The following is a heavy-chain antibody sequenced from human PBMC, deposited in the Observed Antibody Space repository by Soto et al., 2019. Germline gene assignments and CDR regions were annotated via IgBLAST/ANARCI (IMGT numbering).Heavy chain of an antibody. D-gene: IGHD2-21*02. Sequence: EVQLVESGGGLVQPGGSLRLFCAASGFTFSTYSMNWVRQAPGKGLEWLSYISSRSTIYYADSVKGRFTISRDNAKNSLYLQMNSLRDEDTAVYYCARATDHWGQGTLVTVSS. V-gene: IGHV3-48*02. CDR2: ISSRSTI. J-gene: IGHJ4*02. CDR3: ARATDH. CDR1: GFTFSTYS.